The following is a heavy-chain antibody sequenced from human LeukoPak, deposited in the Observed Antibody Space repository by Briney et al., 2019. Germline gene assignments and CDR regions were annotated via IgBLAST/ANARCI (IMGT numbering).Heavy chain of an antibody. V-gene: IGHV1-2*02. D-gene: IGHD6-13*01. J-gene: IGHJ4*02. Sequence: ASVKVSCKASGYTFTGYYMYWVRQAPGQGLEWMGWINPNSGDTNYAQKFQGRVTMTRDTSISTAYMELSSLRSEDTAVYYCATGRYSSSWFSLYWGQGTLVTVSS. CDR1: GYTFTGYY. CDR3: ATGRYSSSWFSLY. CDR2: INPNSGDT.